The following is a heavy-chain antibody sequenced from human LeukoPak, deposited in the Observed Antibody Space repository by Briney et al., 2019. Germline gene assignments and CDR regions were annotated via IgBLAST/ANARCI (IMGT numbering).Heavy chain of an antibody. CDR1: GFTFSSYG. J-gene: IGHJ4*02. V-gene: IGHV3-30*02. CDR3: AREGPYGRYFDC. CDR2: IRYDGSNK. Sequence: PGGSLRLSWAASGFTFSSYGMHWVRQAAGKGLEWVAFIRYDGSNKYYADCVKGRFTISRDNSKNTPYLQMNSLRAEDTTVYYCAREGPYGRYFDCWGQGTLVTVSS. D-gene: IGHD3-10*01.